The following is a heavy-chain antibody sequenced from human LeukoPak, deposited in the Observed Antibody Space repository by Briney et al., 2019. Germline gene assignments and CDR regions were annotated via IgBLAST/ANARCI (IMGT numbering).Heavy chain of an antibody. Sequence: ASVTVSCKASGYTFTSYDINWVRQATGQGLEWMGWMNPNSGNTGYAQKFQGRVTMTRNTSISTAYMELSSLRSEDTAVYYCARGLSSVNWFDPWGQGTLVTVSS. D-gene: IGHD6-19*01. J-gene: IGHJ5*02. CDR3: ARGLSSVNWFDP. V-gene: IGHV1-8*01. CDR1: GYTFTSYD. CDR2: MNPNSGNT.